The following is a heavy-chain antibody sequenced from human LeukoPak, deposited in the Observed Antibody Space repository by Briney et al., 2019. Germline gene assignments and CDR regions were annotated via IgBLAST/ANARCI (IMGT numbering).Heavy chain of an antibody. CDR1: GNYW. Sequence: GGSLRLSCAASGNYWMHWVRQAPGKGLEWVSYISSSSSVIYYAGSVKGRFTISRDNAKNSLYLQMNSLRAEDTAVYHCARELDRSGYYYSYFQHWGQGALVTVSS. D-gene: IGHD3-22*01. J-gene: IGHJ1*01. CDR3: ARELDRSGYYYSYFQH. CDR2: ISSSSSVI. V-gene: IGHV3-48*04.